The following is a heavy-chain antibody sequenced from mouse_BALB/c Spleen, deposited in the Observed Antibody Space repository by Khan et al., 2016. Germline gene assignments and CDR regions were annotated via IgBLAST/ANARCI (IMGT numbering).Heavy chain of an antibody. CDR1: GFTWSDAW. V-gene: IGHV6-6*01. CDR2: IRTKANNHAT. CDR3: TKRGIAMDY. J-gene: IGHJ4*01. Sequence: EVKLEESGGGLVQPGGSMKLSCTASGFTWSDAWMDWVRQSPGKGLEWVAEIRTKANNHATYYAVSVKGRFCISRDDSKRSVYLQMNSLRPEDTAIYYCTKRGIAMDYWGQGTSVTVSA.